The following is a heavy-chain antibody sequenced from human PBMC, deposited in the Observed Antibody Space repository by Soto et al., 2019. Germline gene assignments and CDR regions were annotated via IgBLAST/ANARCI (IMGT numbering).Heavy chain of an antibody. Sequence: QVQLPQWGAGLLKPSETLSLTCAVYGGSLSGYYGNWIRQSPGKGLGWIGEINHSGSTNYNPSLKSRVTISIDTSKNQFSLKLSSVTAADTAVYYGARTRNLDVWGQGTTVIVSS. J-gene: IGHJ6*02. CDR2: INHSGST. CDR1: GGSLSGYY. V-gene: IGHV4-34*01. D-gene: IGHD1-1*01. CDR3: ARTRNLDV.